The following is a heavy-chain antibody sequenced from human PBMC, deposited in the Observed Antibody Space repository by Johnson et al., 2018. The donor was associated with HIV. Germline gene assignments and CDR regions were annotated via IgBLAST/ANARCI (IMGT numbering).Heavy chain of an antibody. CDR3: ARVSSASLGAFDI. Sequence: QVQLVESGGGAVQPGRSLRLSCEASGFTFSSYAMHWVRQAPGKGLEWVAVISHDGRNQKYADSVKGRFTISRDNSKKTLFLQMNSLRAEDTAVYYCARVSSASLGAFDIWGQGTMVTVSS. CDR2: ISHDGRNQ. J-gene: IGHJ3*02. CDR1: GFTFSSYA. V-gene: IGHV3-30*14. D-gene: IGHD6-6*01.